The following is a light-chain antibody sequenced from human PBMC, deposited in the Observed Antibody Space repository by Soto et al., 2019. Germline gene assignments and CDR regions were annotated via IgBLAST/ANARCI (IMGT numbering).Light chain of an antibody. CDR2: GNS. CDR3: QSYDSSLRGV. J-gene: IGLJ2*01. CDR1: SSKIGAGYD. Sequence: QSVLTQPPSVSGAPGQRVTISCTGSSSKIGAGYDVHWYQQLPGTAPKLLIYGNSNRPSGVPDRFSGSKSGTSASLAITGVQAEDEADYYCQSYDSSLRGVFGGGTKVTVL. V-gene: IGLV1-40*01.